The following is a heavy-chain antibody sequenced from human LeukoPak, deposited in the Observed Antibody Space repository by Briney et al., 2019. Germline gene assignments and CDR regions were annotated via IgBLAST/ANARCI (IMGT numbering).Heavy chain of an antibody. CDR3: ARAIASSWYGPERHYLDY. CDR1: GYTFTNYY. D-gene: IGHD6-13*01. CDR2: FIPVFGTT. Sequence: GASVKVSCKASGYTFTNYYIHWVRQAPGQGLEWMGGFIPVFGTTYSIQKFQGRVTFSADTSTRTAYMELDSLTSEDTAVYFCARAIASSWYGPERHYLDYWGQGTLVIVSS. V-gene: IGHV1-69*06. J-gene: IGHJ4*02.